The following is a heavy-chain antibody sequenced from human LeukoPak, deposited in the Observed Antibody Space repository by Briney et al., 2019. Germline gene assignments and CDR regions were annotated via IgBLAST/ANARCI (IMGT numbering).Heavy chain of an antibody. V-gene: IGHV4-4*07. Sequence: PSEALSLTCTVSGGSISSYYWSWIRQPAGKGLEWIGRTYTSGSTNYNPSLKSRVTMSVDTSKNQFSLKLSSVTAADTAVYYCARADVYGDGYNYYFDYWGQGTLVTVSS. D-gene: IGHD5-24*01. J-gene: IGHJ4*02. CDR2: TYTSGST. CDR3: ARADVYGDGYNYYFDY. CDR1: GGSISSYY.